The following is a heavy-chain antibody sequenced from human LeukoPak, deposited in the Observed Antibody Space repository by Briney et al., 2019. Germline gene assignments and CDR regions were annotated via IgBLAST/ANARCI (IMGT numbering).Heavy chain of an antibody. CDR2: FYYTGNT. V-gene: IGHV4-39*01. Sequence: TSSETLSLTCTVSGDSMSSTTYYWGWIRQPPGKGLEWIGSFYYTGNTYYNPSLKSRVTISVDTSKNQFSLKVNSVTAADTAVYYCARVLIAVDAFDIWGQGTMVTVSS. J-gene: IGHJ3*02. D-gene: IGHD6-19*01. CDR3: ARVLIAVDAFDI. CDR1: GDSMSSTTYY.